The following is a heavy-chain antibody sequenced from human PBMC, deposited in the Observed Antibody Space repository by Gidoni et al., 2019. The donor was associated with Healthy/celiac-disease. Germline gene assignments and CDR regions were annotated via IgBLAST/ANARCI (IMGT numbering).Heavy chain of an antibody. V-gene: IGHV1-69*12. CDR2: IIPIFGTA. Sequence: QVQLVQSGAEVKKPGSSVTVSCKASGGTFSSYAISWVRQAPGQGLEWMGGIIPIFGTANYAQKFQGRVTITADESTSTAYMELSSLRSEDTAVYYCARVYYDSSGYTGGYFDYWGQGTLVTVSS. D-gene: IGHD3-22*01. J-gene: IGHJ4*02. CDR3: ARVYYDSSGYTGGYFDY. CDR1: GGTFSSYA.